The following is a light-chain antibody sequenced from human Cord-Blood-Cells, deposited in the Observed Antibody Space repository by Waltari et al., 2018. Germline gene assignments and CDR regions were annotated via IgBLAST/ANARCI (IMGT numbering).Light chain of an antibody. CDR2: DAS. CDR3: QQYDNLPLT. V-gene: IGKV1-33*01. Sequence: DIQMTQSPSSLSASVGARVTITCQASQAISNYLNWYQQKPGKAPKLLNYDASNLETGVPSRFSGSGSGTDFTFTISSLQPEDIATYYCQQYDNLPLTFGGGTKVEIK. CDR1: QAISNY. J-gene: IGKJ4*01.